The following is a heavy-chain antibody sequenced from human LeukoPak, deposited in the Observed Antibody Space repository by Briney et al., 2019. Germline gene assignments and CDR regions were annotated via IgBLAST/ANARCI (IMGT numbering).Heavy chain of an antibody. V-gene: IGHV4-59*12. CDR1: GGSISSYY. Sequence: SETLPLTCTVSGGSISSYYWSWIRQPPGKGLEWIGYIYYSGSTNYNPSLKSRVTISVDTSKNQFSLKLSSVTAADTAVYYCARGRKDNYYYYYMDVWGKGTTVTVSS. CDR3: ARGRKDNYYYYYMDV. CDR2: IYYSGST. J-gene: IGHJ6*03.